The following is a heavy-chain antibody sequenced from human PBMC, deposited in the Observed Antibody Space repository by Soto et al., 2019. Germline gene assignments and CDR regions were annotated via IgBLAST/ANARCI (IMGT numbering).Heavy chain of an antibody. D-gene: IGHD2-8*01. CDR3: AKDMVNANSVWDPFDI. CDR2: IGSVGGDT. V-gene: IGHV3-23*01. Sequence: GGSLRLSCAASGFTFRNFAMTWVRQAPGKRLEWVSTIGSVGGDTYYADSVKGRFTIYRDDSKNTLGLQMNSLRAEDTAICFCAKDMVNANSVWDPFDIWGQGTMVTVSS. J-gene: IGHJ3*02. CDR1: GFTFRNFA.